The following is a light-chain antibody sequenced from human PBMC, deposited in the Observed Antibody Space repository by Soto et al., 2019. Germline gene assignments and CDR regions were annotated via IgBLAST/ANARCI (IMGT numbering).Light chain of an antibody. V-gene: IGKV1-8*01. CDR1: QGIISY. J-gene: IGKJ4*01. Sequence: AIRMTQSPSSLSTSTGARVTITCRASQGIISYLALYQQKPGKAPKLLIYAASTLQSAVPTRFSGSGSGPDFTLNFSSLQSEDFSTYYCQQYYSYPPSLTFGGGTKVEIK. CDR3: QQYYSYPPSLT. CDR2: AAS.